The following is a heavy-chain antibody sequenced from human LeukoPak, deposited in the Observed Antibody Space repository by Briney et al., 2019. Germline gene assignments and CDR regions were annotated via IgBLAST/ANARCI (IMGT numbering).Heavy chain of an antibody. CDR3: AKAPNLVAAPDY. Sequence: GGSLRLSCAASGFTFSNYGMHWVRQAPGKGLEWVAFIRYDGSNKYYGDSVKGRFTFSRDNSKNTLYLQMNSLRAEDTAVYYCAKAPNLVAAPDYWGQGTLVTVSS. CDR2: IRYDGSNK. CDR1: GFTFSNYG. D-gene: IGHD2-15*01. J-gene: IGHJ4*02. V-gene: IGHV3-30*02.